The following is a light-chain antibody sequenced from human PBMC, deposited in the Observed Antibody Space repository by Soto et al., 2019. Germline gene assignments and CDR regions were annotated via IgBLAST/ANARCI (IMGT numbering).Light chain of an antibody. V-gene: IGKV3-20*01. CDR1: QSVTSNS. Sequence: EIVLTQSPGTLSLSPGEGATLSCRASQSVTSNSLAWYHQKPGQPPRLLIYGASSRATGIPDRFSGSGSGTDFTLTISRLEPEDFAVYYCQQYGSSLITFGQGTRLEI. J-gene: IGKJ5*01. CDR3: QQYGSSLIT. CDR2: GAS.